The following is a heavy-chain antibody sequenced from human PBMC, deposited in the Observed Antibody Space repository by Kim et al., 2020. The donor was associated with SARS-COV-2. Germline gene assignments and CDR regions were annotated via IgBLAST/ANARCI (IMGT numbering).Heavy chain of an antibody. Sequence: GGSLRLSCAASGFTFSSYGMHWVRQAPGKGLEWVAVISYDGYKKSYTDSVKGRFTISRDNSKNTVYLQMNSLRAEDTAVYYCTSVLYCSGGSCYGQFDYWGQGTLVTVSS. CDR2: ISYDGYKK. V-gene: IGHV3-33*05. CDR3: TSVLYCSGGSCYGQFDY. CDR1: GFTFSSYG. J-gene: IGHJ4*02. D-gene: IGHD2-15*01.